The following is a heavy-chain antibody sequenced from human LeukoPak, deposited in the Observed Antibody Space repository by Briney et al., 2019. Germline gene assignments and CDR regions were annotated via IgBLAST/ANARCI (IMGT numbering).Heavy chain of an antibody. D-gene: IGHD3-3*01. CDR3: AREGGTIFGVVISYYYYYMDV. J-gene: IGHJ6*03. CDR2: IIPIFGTA. V-gene: IGHV1-69*05. CDR1: GGTFSTYA. Sequence: SVKVSCKTSGGTFSTYAISWVRQAPGQGLEWMGGIIPIFGTANYAQKFQGRVTITTDESTSTAYMELSSLRSEDTAVYYCAREGGTIFGVVISYYYYYMDVWGKGTTVTVSS.